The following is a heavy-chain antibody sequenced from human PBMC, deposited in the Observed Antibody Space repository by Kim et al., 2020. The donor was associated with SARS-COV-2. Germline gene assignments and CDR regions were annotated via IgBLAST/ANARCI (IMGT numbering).Heavy chain of an antibody. Sequence: STIYYPASVKGRFTISRDNANNSRYLQMNSLRAEDTAVYYCARDSGYQGYWGQGTLVTVSS. D-gene: IGHD3-22*01. J-gene: IGHJ4*02. V-gene: IGHV3-11*01. CDR2: STI. CDR3: ARDSGYQGY.